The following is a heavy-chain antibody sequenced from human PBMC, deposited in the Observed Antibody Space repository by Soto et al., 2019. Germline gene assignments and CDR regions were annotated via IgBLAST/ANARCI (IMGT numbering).Heavy chain of an antibody. CDR2: IYHSVST. CDR1: GGSISSADYN. J-gene: IGHJ4*02. CDR3: ARGPPLGY. Sequence: LTCTVSGGSISSADYNWSWIRQHPGKGLECIGYIYHSVSTYYNPSLKSRVTISVDRSKNQFSLKLSSVTAADTAVYYCARGPPLGYWGQGTLVTVSS. V-gene: IGHV4-30-2*01.